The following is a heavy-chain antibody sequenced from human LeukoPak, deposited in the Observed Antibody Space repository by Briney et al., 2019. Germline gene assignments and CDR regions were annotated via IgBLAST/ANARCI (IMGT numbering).Heavy chain of an antibody. CDR2: INPSGGST. CDR1: GYTLTSYY. CDR3: ARDKNSGYDFGGVGRWLQLPVYYFDY. Sequence: GASVKVSCKASGYTLTSYYMHWVRQAPGQGLEWMGIINPSGGSTSYAQKFQGRVTMTRDTSISTAYMELSRLRSDDTAVYYCARDKNSGYDFGGVGRWLQLPVYYFDYWGQGTLVTVSS. D-gene: IGHD5-24*01. V-gene: IGHV1-46*01. J-gene: IGHJ4*02.